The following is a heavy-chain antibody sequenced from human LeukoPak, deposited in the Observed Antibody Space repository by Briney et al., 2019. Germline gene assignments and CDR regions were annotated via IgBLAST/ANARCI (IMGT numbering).Heavy chain of an antibody. Sequence: ASVKVSCKASGYTFTSYGISWVRQAPGQGLEWMGWISAYNGNTNYAQKLQGRVTMTTDTSTSTAYMELRSLRSDDTAVYYCARTYSGSYYTPNNYYYYMDVWGKGTTVTISS. D-gene: IGHD1-26*01. CDR3: ARTYSGSYYTPNNYYYYMDV. CDR2: ISAYNGNT. CDR1: GYTFTSYG. J-gene: IGHJ6*03. V-gene: IGHV1-18*01.